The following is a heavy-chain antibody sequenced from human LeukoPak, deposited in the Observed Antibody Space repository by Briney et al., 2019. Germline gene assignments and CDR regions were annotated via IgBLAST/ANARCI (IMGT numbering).Heavy chain of an antibody. CDR2: IYYSGST. CDR1: GGSISSYY. CDR3: AIPPTGYSSGWYVY. Sequence: SETLSLTCTVSGGSISSYYWSWIRHPPGKGLEWFGYIYYSGSTNYNPSLKIRVTISVDTSKNQFSLKLSSVTAADTAVYYCAIPPTGYSSGWYVYWGQGTLVTVSS. D-gene: IGHD6-19*01. J-gene: IGHJ4*02. V-gene: IGHV4-59*01.